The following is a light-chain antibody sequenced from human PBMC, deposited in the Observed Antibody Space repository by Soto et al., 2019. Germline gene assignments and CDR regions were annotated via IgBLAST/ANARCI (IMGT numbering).Light chain of an antibody. CDR3: QQYGSSLPIT. CDR1: QSVTSNY. V-gene: IGKV3-20*01. CDR2: DAS. Sequence: ESVLIPVPGTPLLFTREKTPLPLQASQSVTSNYLACYQQKPGQAPGLLIYDASTRATDIPDRFSGSGSGTDFTLTISRLEPEDFAVYYCQQYGSSLPITFGQGTRLEIK. J-gene: IGKJ5*01.